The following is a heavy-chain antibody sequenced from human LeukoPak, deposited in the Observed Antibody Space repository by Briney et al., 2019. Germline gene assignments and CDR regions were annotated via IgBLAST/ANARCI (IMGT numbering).Heavy chain of an antibody. CDR1: GYSISSGYY. CDR2: IYHSGNT. J-gene: IGHJ6*03. Sequence: SETLSLTCTVSGYSISSGYYWSWIRQPPGKGLEWIGSIYHSGNTYCNPSLKSRVTISVDTSKNQFSLKLSSVTAADTAVYYCARDNQSRYYMDVWGKGTTVTVSS. V-gene: IGHV4-38-2*02. CDR3: ARDNQSRYYMDV.